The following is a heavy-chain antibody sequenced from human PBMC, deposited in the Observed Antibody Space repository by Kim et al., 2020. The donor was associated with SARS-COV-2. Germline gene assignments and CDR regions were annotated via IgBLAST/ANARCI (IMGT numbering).Heavy chain of an antibody. CDR3: AKDFSAGMDV. J-gene: IGHJ6*02. CDR2: VSGSGGAT. V-gene: IGHV3-23*01. Sequence: GGSLRLSCAASGFTLSNYAMNWVRQAPGKGLQWVSTVSGSGGATYYVDSVKGRFTILRDNSKNTLSLQMNSLRVEDKAIYYCAKDFSAGMDVWGQGTTVT. CDR1: GFTLSNYA.